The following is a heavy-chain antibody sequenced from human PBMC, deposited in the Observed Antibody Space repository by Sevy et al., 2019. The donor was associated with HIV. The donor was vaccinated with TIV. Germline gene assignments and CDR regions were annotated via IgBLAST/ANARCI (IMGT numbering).Heavy chain of an antibody. CDR3: ARVRGYGDSFYFDY. J-gene: IGHJ4*02. V-gene: IGHV4-4*07. D-gene: IGHD4-17*01. CDR2: IFTSGTT. Sequence: SETLSLTCTVSGDSISTFYWGWIRQPAGKGLEWIGRIFTSGTTNYNPSLKSRLTMSVDTSKNQFCLKLSSVTAADTAVYYCARVRGYGDSFYFDYWGQGILVTVSS. CDR1: GDSISTFY.